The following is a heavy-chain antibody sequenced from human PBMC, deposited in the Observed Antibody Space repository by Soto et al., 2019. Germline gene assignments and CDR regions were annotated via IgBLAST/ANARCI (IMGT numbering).Heavy chain of an antibody. V-gene: IGHV1-18*01. CDR1: GFTFTKYG. D-gene: IGHD3-3*01. CDR2: ISGYNDNT. CDR3: ARSSMHSWTDWFDP. Sequence: QVQLVQSGAEVKKPGASVKVSCKTSGFTFTKYGISWVRQAPGQGLEWMGWISGYNDNTKYAQKFQGRVTMTTDTSTSTASMELRTLRSDDTAVYYCARSSMHSWTDWFDPWGQGTLVTVSS. J-gene: IGHJ5*02.